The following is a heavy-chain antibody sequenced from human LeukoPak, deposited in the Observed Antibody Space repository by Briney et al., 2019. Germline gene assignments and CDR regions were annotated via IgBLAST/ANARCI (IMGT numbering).Heavy chain of an antibody. CDR1: GYTFTSYG. CDR2: ISAYNGNT. D-gene: IGHD2-8*01. CDR3: ARSYIVLMVSSFFGY. Sequence: ASVKVSCKASGYTFTSYGISWVRQAPGQGLEWMGWISAYNGNTNYAQKLQGRVTMTTDTSTSTAYMELRSLRSDDTAVYYCARSYIVLMVSSFFGYWGQGTLVTVSS. J-gene: IGHJ4*02. V-gene: IGHV1-18*01.